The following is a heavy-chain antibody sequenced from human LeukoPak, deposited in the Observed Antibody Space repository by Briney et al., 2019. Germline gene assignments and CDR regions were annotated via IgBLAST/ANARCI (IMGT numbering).Heavy chain of an antibody. J-gene: IGHJ4*02. CDR2: LSYDGSNQ. CDR3: ARDAHSSTWYGDFDY. V-gene: IGHV3-30*04. CDR1: GFTFSSYA. D-gene: IGHD6-13*01. Sequence: GGSLRPSCAASGFTFSSYAMHWVRQAPGKGLEWVAVLSYDGSNQYYPDSVKGRFTISRDNSKNTLYLQMNSLRPEDTAVYFCARDAHSSTWYGDFDYWGQGTLLTVSS.